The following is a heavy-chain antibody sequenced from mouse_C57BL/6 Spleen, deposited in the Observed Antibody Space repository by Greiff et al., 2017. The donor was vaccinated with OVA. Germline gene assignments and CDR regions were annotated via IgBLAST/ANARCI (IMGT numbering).Heavy chain of an antibody. CDR2: IYPGSGST. D-gene: IGHD3-2*02. Sequence: QVQLQQPGAELVKPGASVKLSCKASGYTFTSYWITWVKQRPGQGLEWIGDIYPGSGSTNYTEKFKGKATLSVDPSSITAYMQLSSLTSEDSAVYYCAIGRQLRPYYCGYWGQGTTLTVSS. CDR3: AIGRQLRPYYCGY. CDR1: GYTFTSYW. J-gene: IGHJ2*01. V-gene: IGHV1-55*01.